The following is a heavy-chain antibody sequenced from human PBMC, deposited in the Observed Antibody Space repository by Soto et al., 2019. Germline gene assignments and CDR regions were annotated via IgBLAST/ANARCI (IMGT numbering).Heavy chain of an antibody. CDR1: GFIFSNYV. Sequence: EVQLVDSGGGLVQPGGSLRLSCAASGFIFSNYVMSWVRQAPKKGLEWVSSISDSGGTSYYADSVKGRFTISRDNSKNTLYLQMNSLRAEYSAIYYCAKRPRALLTFDYWGQGTLVTVSS. V-gene: IGHV3-23*04. D-gene: IGHD1-26*01. CDR3: AKRPRALLTFDY. CDR2: ISDSGGTS. J-gene: IGHJ4*02.